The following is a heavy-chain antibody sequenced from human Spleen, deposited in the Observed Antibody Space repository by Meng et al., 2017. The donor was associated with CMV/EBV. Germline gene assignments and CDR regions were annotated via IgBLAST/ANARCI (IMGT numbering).Heavy chain of an antibody. Sequence: SETLSLTCTVSGGSISRSSYYWSWIRQPPGKGLEWTGYIHYSGRGAYNPSLKRLVLVSVDTSNNQFSLNQASVTAADTAMYYCAGVWYYFSSGFYLFDDWGQGTLVTVSS. CDR2: IHYSGRG. V-gene: IGHV4-61*01. CDR3: AGVWYYFSSGFYLFDD. J-gene: IGHJ4*02. D-gene: IGHD3-10*01. CDR1: GGSISRSSYY.